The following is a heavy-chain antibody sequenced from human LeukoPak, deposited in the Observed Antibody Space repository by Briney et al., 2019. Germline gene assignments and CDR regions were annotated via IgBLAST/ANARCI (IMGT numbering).Heavy chain of an antibody. D-gene: IGHD6-6*01. CDR1: GFTFDDYA. CDR2: ISWNSGSI. J-gene: IGHJ4*02. Sequence: PGGSLRLSCAASGFTFDDYAMHWVRQAPGKGLEWVSGISWNSGSIGYADSVKGRFTISRDNAKNSLYLQMNSLRAEDTALYYCAKDSRPEYSSSSSYFDYWGQGTLVTVSS. CDR3: AKDSRPEYSSSSSYFDY. V-gene: IGHV3-9*01.